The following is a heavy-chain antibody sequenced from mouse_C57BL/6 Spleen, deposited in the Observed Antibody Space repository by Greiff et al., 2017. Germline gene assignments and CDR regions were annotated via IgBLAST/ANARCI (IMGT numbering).Heavy chain of an antibody. CDR2: ISSGGSYT. D-gene: IGHD1-1*01. V-gene: IGHV5-6*01. CDR3: ARHTSSSYDY. J-gene: IGHJ2*01. CDR1: GFTFSSYG. Sequence: EVQRVESGGDLVKPGGSLKLSCAASGFTFSSYGMSWVRQTPDKRLEWVATISSGGSYTYYPDSVKGRFTISRDNAKNNLYLQMSSLKSEDTAIYYRARHTSSSYDYWSQCTTLTFSS.